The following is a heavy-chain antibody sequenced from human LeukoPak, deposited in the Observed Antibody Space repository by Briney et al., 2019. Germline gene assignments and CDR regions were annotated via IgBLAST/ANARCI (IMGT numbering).Heavy chain of an antibody. D-gene: IGHD5-24*01. CDR2: ISSSSGYI. CDR3: ARDWEVEMATIWGAFDI. Sequence: GGSLRLSCAASGFTFSSYSMNWVRQAPGKGLEWVSSISSSSGYIYYADSVKGRFTISRDNAKNSLYLQMNSLRAKDTAVYYCARDWEVEMATIWGAFDIWGQGTMVTVSS. J-gene: IGHJ3*02. V-gene: IGHV3-21*01. CDR1: GFTFSSYS.